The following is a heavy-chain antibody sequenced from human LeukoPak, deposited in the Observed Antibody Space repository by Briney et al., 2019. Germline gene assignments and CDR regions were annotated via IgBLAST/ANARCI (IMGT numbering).Heavy chain of an antibody. D-gene: IGHD3-22*01. CDR3: ARSEEGYYYDSSGYFDY. CDR2: INHSGST. Sequence: SETLSLTCTVSGGSISSSSYYWGWIRQPPGKGLEWIGEINHSGSTNYNPSLKSRVTISVDTSKNQFSLKLSSVTAADTAVYYCARSEEGYYYDSSGYFDYWGQGTLVTVSS. CDR1: GGSISSSSYY. J-gene: IGHJ4*02. V-gene: IGHV4-39*07.